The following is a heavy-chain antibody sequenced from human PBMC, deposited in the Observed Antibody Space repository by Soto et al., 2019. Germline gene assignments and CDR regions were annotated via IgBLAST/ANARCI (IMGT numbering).Heavy chain of an antibody. D-gene: IGHD3-16*01. Sequence: XETLSLTRTVYGLSFSGYYWSWIRQPPGKRLDWIGEIGHSGGTVYNPSLESRVTISEDSSDNRFSLTLTSVTAADTAVSYCARHGGYYFDYWGQGAPVTVSS. V-gene: IGHV4-34*01. J-gene: IGHJ4*02. CDR1: GLSFSGYY. CDR3: ARHGGYYFDY. CDR2: IGHSGGT.